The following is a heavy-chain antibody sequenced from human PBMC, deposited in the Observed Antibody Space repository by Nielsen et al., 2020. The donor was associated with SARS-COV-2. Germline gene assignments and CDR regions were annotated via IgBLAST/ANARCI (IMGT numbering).Heavy chain of an antibody. CDR2: MNPNSGNT. Sequence: ASVKVSCKASGYTFTSYDINWVRQATGQGLEWMGWMNPNSGNTGYAQKFQGRVTMTRNTSISTAYMELSSLRSEDTAVYYCARGSKWELLGYYFGYWGQGTLVTVFS. D-gene: IGHD1-26*01. J-gene: IGHJ4*02. CDR1: GYTFTSYD. V-gene: IGHV1-8*01. CDR3: ARGSKWELLGYYFGY.